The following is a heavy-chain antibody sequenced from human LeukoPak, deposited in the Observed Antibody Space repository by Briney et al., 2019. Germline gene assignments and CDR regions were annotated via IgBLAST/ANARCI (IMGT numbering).Heavy chain of an antibody. J-gene: IGHJ4*02. CDR2: IRYDGSNK. CDR1: GFTFSSYG. CDR3: AKDFGFRGYDHSTGYYFDY. Sequence: PGGSLRLSCAASGFTFSSYGMHWVRQAPGKGLEWVAFIRYDGSNKYYADSVKGRFTISRDNSKNTLYLQMNSLRAEDTAVYYRAKDFGFRGYDHSTGYYFDYWGQGTLVTVSS. V-gene: IGHV3-30*02. D-gene: IGHD3-9*01.